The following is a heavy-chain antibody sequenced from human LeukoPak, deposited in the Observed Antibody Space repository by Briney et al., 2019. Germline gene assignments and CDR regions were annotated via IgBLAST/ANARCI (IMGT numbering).Heavy chain of an antibody. Sequence: SDTLSLTCSVSGYSFTRGHYWGWIREPPRKGLEWIANIYHTGSTHYNPSLKSRVTISVDTSKNQFSLKLSSVTAADTAVYYCARCCTSYTCNLQGFDYWGQGAWSPSPQ. D-gene: IGHD2-8*01. CDR2: IYHTGST. CDR1: GYSFTRGHY. V-gene: IGHV4-38-2*01. CDR3: ARCCTSYTCNLQGFDY. J-gene: IGHJ4*02.